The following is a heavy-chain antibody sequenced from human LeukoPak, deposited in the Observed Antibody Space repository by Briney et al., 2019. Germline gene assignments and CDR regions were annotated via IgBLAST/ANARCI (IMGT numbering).Heavy chain of an antibody. V-gene: IGHV4-39*07. Sequence: SETLSLTCTVSGGSISSSSYYWGWIRQPPGKGLEWIGSIYYSGSTYYNPSLKSRVTISVDTSKNQFSLKLSSVTAADTAVYYCARVPLMYYDFWSGYIIWGQGTLVTVSS. CDR2: IYYSGST. CDR3: ARVPLMYYDFWSGYII. CDR1: GGSISSSSYY. D-gene: IGHD3-3*01. J-gene: IGHJ4*02.